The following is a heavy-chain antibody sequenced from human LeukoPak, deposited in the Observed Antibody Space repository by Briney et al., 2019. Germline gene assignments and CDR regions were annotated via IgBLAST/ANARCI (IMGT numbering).Heavy chain of an antibody. CDR1: GGSISSYY. CDR3: AREMRGVMPVGLDY. Sequence: SETLSLTCTVSGGSISSYYWNWIRQPPGKGLEWIGYISSSGSTNYNPSLKSRVTISVDTSKNQFSLELNSVTAADTAVYYCAREMRGVMPVGLDYLGQGTLVTVSS. J-gene: IGHJ4*02. D-gene: IGHD3-16*01. CDR2: ISSSGST. V-gene: IGHV4-4*08.